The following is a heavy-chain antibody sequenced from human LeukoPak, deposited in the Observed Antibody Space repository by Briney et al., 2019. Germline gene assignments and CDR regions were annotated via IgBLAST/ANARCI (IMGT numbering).Heavy chain of an antibody. CDR2: INPAGSET. CDR1: GFSFSAYW. CDR3: ARFGYVAAVDV. V-gene: IGHV3-7*01. D-gene: IGHD2-15*01. Sequence: QAGGSLRLSCAASGFSFSAYWMTWVRQAPGTGLEWVANINPAGSETYYVDPVKGRFSISRDNAKNLVYLQMNSLRAEDTAVYHCARFGYVAAVDVWGQGTPVTVS. J-gene: IGHJ4*02.